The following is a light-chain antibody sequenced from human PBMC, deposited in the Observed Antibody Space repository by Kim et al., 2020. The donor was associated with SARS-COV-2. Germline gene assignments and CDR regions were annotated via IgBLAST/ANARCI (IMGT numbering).Light chain of an antibody. Sequence: QRLLTACAETSSNTGAIYDIHWYQQLQGRAPKLLIYGNKKRPSGVPDRFSGSKSGISASLAITGLQAEDEADYYCQSYDTSLSGYVFGTGTKVTVL. CDR2: GNK. V-gene: IGLV1-40*01. J-gene: IGLJ1*01. CDR1: SSNTGAIYD. CDR3: QSYDTSLSGYV.